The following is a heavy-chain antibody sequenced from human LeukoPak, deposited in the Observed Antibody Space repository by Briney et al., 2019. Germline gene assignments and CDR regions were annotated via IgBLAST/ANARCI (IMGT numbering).Heavy chain of an antibody. D-gene: IGHD1-20*01. CDR3: ARQVDKILRVTPRYFDN. J-gene: IGHJ4*02. CDR2: VWPGDSET. CDR1: GYTFKDYW. V-gene: IGHV5-51*01. Sequence: GESLRISCKAPGYTFKDYWIGWVRQMPGKGLERMGVVWPGDSETRYSSSFQRQVTISADKSTTTTHLQWSSLKASDTAIYYCARQVDKILRVTPRYFDNWGQGTLVTVSS.